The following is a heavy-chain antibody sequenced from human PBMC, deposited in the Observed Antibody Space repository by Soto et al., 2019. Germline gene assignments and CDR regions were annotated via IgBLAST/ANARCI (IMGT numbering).Heavy chain of an antibody. CDR1: GFTFSSYG. J-gene: IGHJ4*02. CDR3: ARDRYPVIAAGGPDY. CDR2: IWYDGNNK. Sequence: QVQLVESGGGVVQPGRSLRLSCAASGFTFSSYGMHWVRKAPGKGLEWVAVIWYDGNNKYYADSVKGRFTISRDNSKNTLYLQMNSLRGEDTAVYYCARDRYPVIAAGGPDYWGQGTLVTVSS. D-gene: IGHD6-13*01. V-gene: IGHV3-33*01.